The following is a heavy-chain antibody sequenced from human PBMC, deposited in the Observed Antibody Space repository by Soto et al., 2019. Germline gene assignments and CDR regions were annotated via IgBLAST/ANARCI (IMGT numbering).Heavy chain of an antibody. D-gene: IGHD2-2*01. J-gene: IGHJ6*02. Sequence: TLSLTCTVSGGSISSGDYYWSWIRQPPGKGLEWIGYIYYSGSTYYNPSLKSRVTISVDTSKNQFSLKLSSVTAADTAVYYCARHTESQLLSGGGYYYYYGMDVWGQGTTVTVSS. V-gene: IGHV4-30-4*01. CDR1: GGSISSGDYY. CDR3: ARHTESQLLSGGGYYYYYGMDV. CDR2: IYYSGST.